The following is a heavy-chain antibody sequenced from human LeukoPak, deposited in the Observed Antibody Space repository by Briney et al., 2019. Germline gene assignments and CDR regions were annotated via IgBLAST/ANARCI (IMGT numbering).Heavy chain of an antibody. CDR1: GYNFNTYW. J-gene: IGHJ6*02. D-gene: IGHD6-13*01. CDR3: ARHQGSNYGLDV. V-gene: IGHV5-51*01. Sequence: GESLKISCQGSGYNFNTYWVAWVRQMPGKGLAWMGIIHPVDSDIRYSPSFQGQVTISADRSINTAYLQWSSLEASDTAMYYCARHQGSNYGLDVWGQGTTVTVSS. CDR2: IHPVDSDI.